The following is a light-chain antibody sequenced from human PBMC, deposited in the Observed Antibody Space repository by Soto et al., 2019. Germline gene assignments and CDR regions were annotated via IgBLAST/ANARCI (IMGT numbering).Light chain of an antibody. CDR3: SSYTSISSLGI. CDR1: GSDVGSYKY. J-gene: IGLJ1*01. Sequence: QSALTQPASVSGSLGQSITISCTGTGSDVGSYKYVSWYQQHPGKAPKLIIFEVSNRPSGVSDRFSGSKSGNTASLTISGLQAEDEADHFCSSYTSISSLGIFGTGTKVTVL. V-gene: IGLV2-14*01. CDR2: EVS.